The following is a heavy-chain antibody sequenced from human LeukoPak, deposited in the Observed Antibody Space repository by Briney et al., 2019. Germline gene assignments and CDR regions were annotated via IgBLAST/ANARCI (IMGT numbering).Heavy chain of an antibody. CDR1: GYTFSSYA. Sequence: GESLRISCAASGYTFSSYALSWVRQAPGSGLDWVSAISGSGGGTYYADSVKGRFTISRDNSKSTLYLQMSSLRAEDTAVYYCAKDTYYDFWSDFYSWGQGTLVTVSS. CDR2: ISGSGGGT. CDR3: AKDTYYDFWSDFYS. V-gene: IGHV3-23*01. J-gene: IGHJ4*02. D-gene: IGHD3-3*01.